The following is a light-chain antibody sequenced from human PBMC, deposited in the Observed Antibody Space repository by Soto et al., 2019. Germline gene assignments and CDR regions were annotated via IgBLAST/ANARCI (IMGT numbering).Light chain of an antibody. Sequence: EIVLTQSPGTLSLSPGERASLSYRAGQSVSNTYLAWYQQKPGQAPRLLIYGASNRATGIPDRFSGSGSATVFTLTISRLEPEDFAVYYCQQYGSSGTFGQGTKVDIK. V-gene: IGKV3-20*01. J-gene: IGKJ1*01. CDR3: QQYGSSGT. CDR2: GAS. CDR1: QSVSNTY.